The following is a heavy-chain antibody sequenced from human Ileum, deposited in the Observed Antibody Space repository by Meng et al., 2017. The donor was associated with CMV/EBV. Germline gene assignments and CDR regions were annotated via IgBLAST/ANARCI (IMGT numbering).Heavy chain of an antibody. CDR1: GYTFTGYY. J-gene: IGHJ4*02. CDR2: INPNSGGT. Sequence: ASVKVSCKASGYTFTGYYIHWVRQAPGQGLEWMGWINPNSGGTNYAQKFQGRVTMTSDTSISTDYMELSRLKSDDTAVYYCARGNKYCSGGGCYPNDYWGQGTLVTVSS. V-gene: IGHV1-2*02. D-gene: IGHD2-15*01. CDR3: ARGNKYCSGGGCYPNDY.